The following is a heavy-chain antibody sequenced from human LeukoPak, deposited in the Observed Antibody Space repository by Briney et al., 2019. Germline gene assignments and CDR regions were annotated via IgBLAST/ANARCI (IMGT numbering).Heavy chain of an antibody. D-gene: IGHD3-10*01. J-gene: IGHJ4*02. CDR2: INPNSGGT. CDR3: AKDRGGLLWFGEYYFDY. CDR1: GYTFTGYY. V-gene: IGHV1-2*02. Sequence: ASVKVSCKASGYTFTGYYMHWVRQAPGQGLEWMGWINPNSGGTNYAQKFQGRVTMTRDTSISTAYMELSRLRSDDTAVYYCAKDRGGLLWFGEYYFDYWGQGTLVTVSS.